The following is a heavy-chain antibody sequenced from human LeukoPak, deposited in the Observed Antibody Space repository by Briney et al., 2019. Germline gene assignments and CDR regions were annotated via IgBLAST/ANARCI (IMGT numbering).Heavy chain of an antibody. CDR3: ASGYSSSWVNDY. D-gene: IGHD6-13*01. CDR2: IMPMFGKA. V-gene: IGHV1-69*06. CDR1: GGTFSSYD. J-gene: IGHJ4*02. Sequence: SVKVSCKASGGTFSSYDISWVRQAPGQGLEWMGGIMPMFGKANYAQKFQGRVTTTADKATSTVYMELSSLRSEDTAVYYCASGYSSSWVNDYWGQETLVTVSS.